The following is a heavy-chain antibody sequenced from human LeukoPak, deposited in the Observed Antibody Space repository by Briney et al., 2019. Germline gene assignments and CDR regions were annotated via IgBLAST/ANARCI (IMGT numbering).Heavy chain of an antibody. Sequence: GGSLRLSCAAAGFTFTNYWMIWVRQAPGKGLEWVANIKEDGSAEFYVDSVKGRFTLSRDNAKNSVYLQMNSLRAEDTAVYYCANIAAAGHFDYWGQGTLVTVSS. CDR2: IKEDGSAE. D-gene: IGHD6-25*01. V-gene: IGHV3-7*01. J-gene: IGHJ4*02. CDR3: ANIAAAGHFDY. CDR1: GFTFTNYW.